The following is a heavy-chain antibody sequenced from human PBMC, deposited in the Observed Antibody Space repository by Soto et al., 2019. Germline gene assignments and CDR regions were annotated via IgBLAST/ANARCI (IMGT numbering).Heavy chain of an antibody. J-gene: IGHJ4*02. CDR3: TRATVAAIPGLDY. CDR2: ISVSDAFI. CDR1: GFNVGAFA. V-gene: IGHV3-23*01. D-gene: IGHD2-2*02. Sequence: GGSLRLSCAASGFNVGAFAVNWVRQAPGKGLEWVSGISVSDAFIYYADSVRGRFSISRDASENILYLQMNSLRVDDTALYYCTRATVAAIPGLDYWGPGTLATAPQ.